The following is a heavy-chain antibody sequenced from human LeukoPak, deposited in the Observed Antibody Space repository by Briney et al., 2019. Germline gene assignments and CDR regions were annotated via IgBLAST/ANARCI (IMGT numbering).Heavy chain of an antibody. CDR3: ARAPGSAYYPYYYMDV. CDR2: IYDTGST. J-gene: IGHJ6*03. V-gene: IGHV4-59*01. CDR1: GGSISNYY. Sequence: SETLSLTCTVSGGSISNYYWSWIRQPPGKGLEWIGYIYDTGSTNYNPSLKGRVTISVDTSKNQFSPNLNSVTAADTAEYYCARAPGSAYYPYYYMDVWGKGTTVTVSS. D-gene: IGHD6-19*01.